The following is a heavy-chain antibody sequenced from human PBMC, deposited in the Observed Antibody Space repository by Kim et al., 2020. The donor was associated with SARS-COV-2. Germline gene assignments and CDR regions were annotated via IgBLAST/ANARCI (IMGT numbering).Heavy chain of an antibody. CDR2: MNAYTGNT. D-gene: IGHD3-16*01. Sequence: ASVKVSCKTSGYTFTNYDIDWVRQATGQGLEWMGWMNAYTGNTGYAQRFQGRVTMTMDTSISTAYMELSSLTSEDTAVYYCVRGHRGEEEYFDYWGQGTLVTVSS. J-gene: IGHJ4*02. CDR3: VRGHRGEEEYFDY. V-gene: IGHV1-8*01. CDR1: GYTFTNYD.